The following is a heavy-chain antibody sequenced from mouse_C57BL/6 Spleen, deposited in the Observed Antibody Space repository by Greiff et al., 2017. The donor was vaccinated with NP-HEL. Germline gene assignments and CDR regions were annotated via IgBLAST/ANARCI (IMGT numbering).Heavy chain of an antibody. CDR3: ARWDDYDVAWFAY. CDR1: GYAFSSSW. CDR2: IYPGDGDT. J-gene: IGHJ3*01. Sequence: QVQLQQSGPELVKPGASVKISCKASGYAFSSSWMNWVKQRPGKGLEWIGRIYPGDGDTNYNGKFKGKATLTADKSSSTAYMQLSSLTSEDSAVYFCARWDDYDVAWFAYWGQGTLVTVSA. V-gene: IGHV1-82*01. D-gene: IGHD2-4*01.